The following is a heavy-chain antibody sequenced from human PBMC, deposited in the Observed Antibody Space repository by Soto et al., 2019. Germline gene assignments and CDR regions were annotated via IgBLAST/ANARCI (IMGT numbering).Heavy chain of an antibody. CDR2: ISWNSGSI. D-gene: IGHD2-2*01. V-gene: IGHV3-9*01. Sequence: EVQLVESGGGLVQPGRSLRLSCAASGFTFDDYAMHWVRQAPGKGLEWVSGISWNSGSIGYADSVKGRFTISRDNAKNSLYLQMNSLRAEDTALYYCAKDIRIGVVPAAMTFDYWGQGTLVTVSS. CDR3: AKDIRIGVVPAAMTFDY. CDR1: GFTFDDYA. J-gene: IGHJ4*02.